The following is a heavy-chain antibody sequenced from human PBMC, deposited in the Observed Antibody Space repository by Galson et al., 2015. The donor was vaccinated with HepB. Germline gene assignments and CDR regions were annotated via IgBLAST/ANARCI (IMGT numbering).Heavy chain of an antibody. Sequence: SLRLSCAASGFTFSDYYMSWIRQAPGKGLEWVSYISSSGSTIYYADSVKGRFTISRDNAKNSLYLQMNSLRAEDTAVYYCARMSLGYCSSTSCHRGAFDIWGQGTMVTVSS. J-gene: IGHJ3*02. CDR1: GFTFSDYY. D-gene: IGHD2-2*01. V-gene: IGHV3-11*01. CDR2: ISSSGSTI. CDR3: ARMSLGYCSSTSCHRGAFDI.